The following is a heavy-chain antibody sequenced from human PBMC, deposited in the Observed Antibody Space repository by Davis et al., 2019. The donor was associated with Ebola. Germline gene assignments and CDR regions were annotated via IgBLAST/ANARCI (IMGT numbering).Heavy chain of an antibody. D-gene: IGHD1-26*01. Sequence: GESLKISCAASGFTFSSYAMHWVRQAPGKGLEWVAVIWYDGSNKYYADSVKGRFTISRDNSKNTLYLQMNGLRVEDTAIYYCAKDTSNIWFDIWGQGTNVTVSS. J-gene: IGHJ3*02. CDR1: GFTFSSYA. CDR3: AKDTSNIWFDI. CDR2: IWYDGSNK. V-gene: IGHV3-33*03.